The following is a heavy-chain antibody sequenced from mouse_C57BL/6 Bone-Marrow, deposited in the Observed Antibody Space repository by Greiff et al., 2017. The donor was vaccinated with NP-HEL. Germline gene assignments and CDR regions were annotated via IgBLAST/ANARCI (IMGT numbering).Heavy chain of an antibody. Sequence: VQLQQSGPELVKPGASVKISCKASGYAFSSSWMNWVKQRPGKGLEWIGRIYPGAGDTNYNGKFKGKATLTADKSSSTAYMQLSSLTSEDSAVYFCARKVNYSNYDAMDYWGQGTSVTVSS. CDR1: GYAFSSSW. V-gene: IGHV1-82*01. CDR3: ARKVNYSNYDAMDY. J-gene: IGHJ4*01. CDR2: IYPGAGDT. D-gene: IGHD2-5*01.